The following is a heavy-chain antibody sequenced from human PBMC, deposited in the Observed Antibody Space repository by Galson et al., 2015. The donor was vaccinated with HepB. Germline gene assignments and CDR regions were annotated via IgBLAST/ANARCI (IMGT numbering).Heavy chain of an antibody. J-gene: IGHJ3*02. CDR2: ISGSGGST. CDR3: AKIKTQAGEWWFRGMGAFDI. D-gene: IGHD2-15*01. Sequence: SLRLSCAASGFTFSSYSMNWVRQAPGKGLEWVSAISGSGGSTYYADSVKGRFTISRDNSKNTLYLQMNSLRAEDTAVYYCAKIKTQAGEWWFRGMGAFDIWGQGTMVTVSS. CDR1: GFTFSSYS. V-gene: IGHV3-23*01.